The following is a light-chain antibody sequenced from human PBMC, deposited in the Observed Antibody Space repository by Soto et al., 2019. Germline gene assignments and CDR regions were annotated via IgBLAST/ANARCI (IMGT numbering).Light chain of an antibody. J-gene: IGKJ1*01. CDR1: QDISSY. CDR2: KAS. CDR3: QHYNSYSEA. Sequence: DIQLTQSPTFLSASVGDRVTITCRASQDISSYLAWYQQEPGKAPKRLIYKASTLKSGVPSRFSGSGSGTEFTLTISSLQPDDFATDYCQHYNSYSEAFGQGTKVDIK. V-gene: IGKV1-9*01.